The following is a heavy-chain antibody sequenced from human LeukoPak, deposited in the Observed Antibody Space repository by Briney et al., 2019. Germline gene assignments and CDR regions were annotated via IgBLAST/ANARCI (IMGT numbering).Heavy chain of an antibody. CDR3: ARDVSSNWYSFNI. D-gene: IGHD6-13*01. V-gene: IGHV3-20*04. CDR2: INWDGDNT. J-gene: IGHJ4*02. CDR1: GFSFDDYG. Sequence: PGGSLRLSCKDSGFSFDDYGMSWVRQVPGKGLVWVCGINWDGDNTHCADSVKGRFSVSRDNAKNSLFLQMSSLRVEDTALYYCARDVSSNWYSFNIWGQGTQVTVTS.